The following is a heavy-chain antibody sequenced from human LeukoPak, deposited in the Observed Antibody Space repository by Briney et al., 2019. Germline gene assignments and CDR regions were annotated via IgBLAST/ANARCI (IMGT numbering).Heavy chain of an antibody. V-gene: IGHV1-46*01. J-gene: IGHJ4*02. CDR3: ARDPNGGHFDY. CDR1: GYTFTSYS. D-gene: IGHD4-23*01. CDR2: INPSGGST. Sequence: ASVKVSCKASGYTFTSYSMHWVRQAPGQGLEWMGIINPSGGSTSYAQKSQDRVTMTRDTSTSTVYMELSSLRSEDTAVYYCARDPNGGHFDYWGQGTLVTVSS.